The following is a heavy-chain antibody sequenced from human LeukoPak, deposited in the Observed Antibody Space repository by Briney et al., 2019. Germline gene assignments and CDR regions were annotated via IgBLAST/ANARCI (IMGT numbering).Heavy chain of an antibody. CDR3: ARHDCTSTSCLVDP. CDR2: IYYSGST. CDR1: GGSISSYY. D-gene: IGHD2-2*01. J-gene: IGHJ5*02. V-gene: IGHV4-59*01. Sequence: SETLSLTCTVSGGSISSYYWSWIRQPPGKGLEWIGYIYYSGSTNYNPSLKSRVTISVDTSKNQFSLKLSSVTAADTAVYYCARHDCTSTSCLVDPWGQGTLVTVSS.